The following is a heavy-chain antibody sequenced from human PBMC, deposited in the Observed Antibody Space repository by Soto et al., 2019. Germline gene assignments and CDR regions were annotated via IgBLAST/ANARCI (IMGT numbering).Heavy chain of an antibody. CDR2: IYSSGST. D-gene: IGHD6-13*01. CDR1: GDSISRHY. V-gene: IGHV4-59*11. J-gene: IGHJ5*02. Sequence: SSETLSLTCTVSGDSISRHYWNWIRQPPGKGLEWIDYIYSSGSTNYNRSRRSRVTISLDTSKKHCSLNLSSVTAADPAVFYFSRLSRRSRLDLPIGPWGQGILVIVS. CDR3: SRLSRRSRLDLPIGP.